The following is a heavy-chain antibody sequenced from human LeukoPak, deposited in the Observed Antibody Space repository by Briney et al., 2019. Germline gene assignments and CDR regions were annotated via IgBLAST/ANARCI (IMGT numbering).Heavy chain of an antibody. CDR3: ARALIAVGAHYFDY. CDR1: GDGVSSNSAA. J-gene: IGHJ4*02. D-gene: IGHD6-19*01. V-gene: IGHV6-1*01. CDR2: TYYRSKWYD. Sequence: SQTLSLTCAISGDGVSSNSAAWNWIRQSPSRGLEWLGRTYYRSKWYDDYAVSVNSRMTINTDTSKNQFSLQLNSVTPEDTAVYYCARALIAVGAHYFDYWGQGNLVTVSS.